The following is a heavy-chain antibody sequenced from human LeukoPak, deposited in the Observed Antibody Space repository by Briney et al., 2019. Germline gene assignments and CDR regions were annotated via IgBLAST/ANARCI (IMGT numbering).Heavy chain of an antibody. Sequence: GGSLRLSCAASGFTFSSYAMIWVRHAPGKGLEWVSIISSSGDSTYYADSVKGRFTFSRDNSKNTLSLQMSSLGADDTAVYYCAKVGTIETTEELNWFDPWGQGTLVTVSS. CDR2: ISSSGDST. CDR3: AKVGTIETTEELNWFDP. CDR1: GFTFSSYA. D-gene: IGHD4-11*01. V-gene: IGHV3-23*01. J-gene: IGHJ5*02.